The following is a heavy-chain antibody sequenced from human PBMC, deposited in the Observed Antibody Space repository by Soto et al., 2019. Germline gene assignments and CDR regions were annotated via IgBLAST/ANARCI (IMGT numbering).Heavy chain of an antibody. V-gene: IGHV3-21*01. CDR2: ISSSSSYI. D-gene: IGHD2-2*01. Sequence: GGSLRLSCAASGFTFSSYSMNWVRQAPGKGLEWVSSISSSSSYIYYADSVKGRFTISRDNAKNSLYLQMNSLRAEDTAAYYCARYCSSTSCYAVNAFDIWGQGTMVTVSS. J-gene: IGHJ3*02. CDR1: GFTFSSYS. CDR3: ARYCSSTSCYAVNAFDI.